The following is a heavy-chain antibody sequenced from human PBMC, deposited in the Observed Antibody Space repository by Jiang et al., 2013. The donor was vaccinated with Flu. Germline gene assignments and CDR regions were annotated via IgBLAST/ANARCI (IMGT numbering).Heavy chain of an antibody. V-gene: IGHV1-3*01. CDR3: AAPGWGYYGSGSQPFDY. CDR1: GYTFTSYA. CDR2: INAGNGNT. Sequence: SGAEVKKPGASVKVSCKASGYTFTSYAMHWVRQAPGQRLEWMGWINAGNGNTKYSQKFQGRVTITRDTSASTAYMELSSLRSEDTAVYYCAAPGWGYYGSGSQPFDYWGQGTLVTVSS. D-gene: IGHD3-10*01. J-gene: IGHJ4*02.